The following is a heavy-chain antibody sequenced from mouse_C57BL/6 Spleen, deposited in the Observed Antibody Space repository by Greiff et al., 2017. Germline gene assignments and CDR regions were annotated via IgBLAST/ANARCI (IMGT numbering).Heavy chain of an antibody. D-gene: IGHD2-4*01. V-gene: IGHV3-6*01. CDR2: ISYDGSN. CDR3: ARDYYDYPWFAY. J-gene: IGHJ3*01. CDR1: GYSITSGYY. Sequence: EVKVEESGPGLVKPSQSLSLTCSVTGYSITSGYYWNWIRQFPGNKLEWMGYISYDGSNNYNPSLKNRISITRDTSTNQFFLKLNSVTTEDTATYYCARDYYDYPWFAYWGQGTLVTVSA.